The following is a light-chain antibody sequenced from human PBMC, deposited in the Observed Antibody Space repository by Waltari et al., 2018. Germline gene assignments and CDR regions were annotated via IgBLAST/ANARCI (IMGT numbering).Light chain of an antibody. J-gene: IGKJ1*01. V-gene: IGKV3-20*01. CDR2: GAS. Sequence: EIVLTQSPGTLSLSPGERATLSRRASQSVSSSYLAWYQQKPGQAPRLLIYGASSRATGIPDRFSGSGSGTDFTLTISRLEPEDFAVYYCQQYGSSPRETFGQGTKVEIK. CDR3: QQYGSSPRET. CDR1: QSVSSSY.